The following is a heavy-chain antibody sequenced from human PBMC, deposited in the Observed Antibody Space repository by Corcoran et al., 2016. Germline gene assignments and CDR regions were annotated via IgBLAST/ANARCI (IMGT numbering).Heavy chain of an antibody. CDR2: INWNGCGT. CDR1: GFTFDDYG. CDR3: AGGSRGWYDSSGYLDY. Sequence: EVQLVESGGNVVRPGGSLRLSCVASGFTFDDYGMSWVRQAPGKGLEWVSGINWNGCGTGYADSVKGRFTISRDNAKNSLYLQMNSLSAEDTAWYHCAGGSRGWYDSSGYLDYWGQGTLVTVSA. D-gene: IGHD3-22*01. J-gene: IGHJ4*02. V-gene: IGHV3-20*01.